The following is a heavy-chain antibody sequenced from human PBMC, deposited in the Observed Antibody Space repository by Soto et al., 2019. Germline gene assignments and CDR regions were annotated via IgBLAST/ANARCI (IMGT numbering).Heavy chain of an antibody. CDR1: GGSFSGYY. J-gene: IGHJ5*02. D-gene: IGHD2-2*01. CDR2: INHSGST. Sequence: PSETLSLTCAVYGGSFSGYYWSWIRQPPGKGLEWIGEINHSGSTNYNPSLKSRVTISVDTSKNQFSLKLSSVTAADTAVYYCARRGRGVVVPAASYWFDPWGQGTLVTVSS. CDR3: ARRGRGVVVPAASYWFDP. V-gene: IGHV4-34*01.